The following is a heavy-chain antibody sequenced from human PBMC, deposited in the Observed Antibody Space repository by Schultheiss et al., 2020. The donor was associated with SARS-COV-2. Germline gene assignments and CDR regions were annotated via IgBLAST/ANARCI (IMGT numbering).Heavy chain of an antibody. J-gene: IGHJ4*02. Sequence: GGSLRLSCAASGFTFSSYAMHWVRQAPGKGLEWVAVISYDGSNKYYADSVKGRFTISRDNSKNSLYLQMNSLRAEDTAVYYCARAPDGSSYGDYWGQGTLVTVSS. V-gene: IGHV3-30*07. CDR1: GFTFSSYA. CDR2: ISYDGSNK. CDR3: ARAPDGSSYGDY. D-gene: IGHD1-26*01.